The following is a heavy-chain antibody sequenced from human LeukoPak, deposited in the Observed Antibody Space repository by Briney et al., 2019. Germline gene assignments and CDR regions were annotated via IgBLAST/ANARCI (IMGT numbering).Heavy chain of an antibody. J-gene: IGHJ3*02. D-gene: IGHD3-9*01. Sequence: GGSLRLSCAASGFTFSSYDMHWGRQATGKGLEWVSAIGTAGDTYYPGSVKGRFTISRENAKNSLYLQMNSLRAGDTAVYYCARGGRQTYDILTGYYDGDAFDIWGQGTMVTVSS. CDR3: ARGGRQTYDILTGYYDGDAFDI. V-gene: IGHV3-13*01. CDR1: GFTFSSYD. CDR2: IGTAGDT.